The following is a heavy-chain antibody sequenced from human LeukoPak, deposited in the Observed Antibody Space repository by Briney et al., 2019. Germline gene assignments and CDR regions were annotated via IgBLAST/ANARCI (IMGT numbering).Heavy chain of an antibody. CDR2: ISYDGSIK. D-gene: IGHD6-19*01. CDR3: AKEYSSGWPLRAFDI. V-gene: IGHV3-30*18. Sequence: GGSLRLSCAASGFTFSSYSMNWVRQAPGKGLEWVAVISYDGSIKYYADSVKGRFTISRDNSKNTLYLQMNSLRAEDTAVYYCAKEYSSGWPLRAFDIWGQGTMVTVSS. J-gene: IGHJ3*02. CDR1: GFTFSSYS.